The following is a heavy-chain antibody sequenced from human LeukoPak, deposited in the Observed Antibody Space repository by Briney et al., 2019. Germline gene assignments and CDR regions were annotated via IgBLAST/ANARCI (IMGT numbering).Heavy chain of an antibody. V-gene: IGHV4-4*07. CDR1: GGSISSYY. CDR3: ARATSYDRKPYYFDY. CDR2: IYTSGST. J-gene: IGHJ4*02. D-gene: IGHD3-9*01. Sequence: SETLSLTCTVSGGSISSYYWGWIRQPAGKGLEWIGRIYTSGSTNYNPSLKSRVTISVDTSKNQFSLKLSSVTAADTAVYYCARATSYDRKPYYFDYWGQGTLVTVSS.